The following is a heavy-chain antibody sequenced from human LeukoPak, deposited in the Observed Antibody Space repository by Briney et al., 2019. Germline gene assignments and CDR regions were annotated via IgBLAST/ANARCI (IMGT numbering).Heavy chain of an antibody. J-gene: IGHJ6*02. D-gene: IGHD5-18*01. CDR3: ARVMQIQLWLQDYYYYGMDV. CDR2: ISAYNGNT. Sequence: ASVKVSCKASGYTFTSYGISWVRQAPGQGLEWMGWISAYNGNTNYAQKLQGRVTMTTDTSTSTAYMELRSLRSDDTAVYYCARVMQIQLWLQDYYYYGMDVWGQGTTVTVSS. CDR1: GYTFTSYG. V-gene: IGHV1-18*01.